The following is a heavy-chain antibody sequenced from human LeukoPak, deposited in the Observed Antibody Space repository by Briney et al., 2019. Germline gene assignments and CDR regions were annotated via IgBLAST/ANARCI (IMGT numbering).Heavy chain of an antibody. CDR1: GGSISSYY. V-gene: IGHV4-59*12. Sequence: PSETLSLTCTVSGGSISSYYWSWIRQPPGKGLEWIGYIYNSGSTNYNPSLKSRVTISVDTSKNQFSLKLSSVTAADTAVYYCARTGDSSGWYGVFDYWGQGTLVTVSS. CDR3: ARTGDSSGWYGVFDY. CDR2: IYNSGST. D-gene: IGHD6-19*01. J-gene: IGHJ4*02.